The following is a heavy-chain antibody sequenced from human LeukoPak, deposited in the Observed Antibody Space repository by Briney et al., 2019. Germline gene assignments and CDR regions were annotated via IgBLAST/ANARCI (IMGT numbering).Heavy chain of an antibody. CDR3: ARGPGGYNFNWFDP. J-gene: IGHJ5*02. D-gene: IGHD5-24*01. CDR2: INHSGST. CDR1: GGSFSGYY. V-gene: IGHV4-34*01. Sequence: SETLSLTCAVYGGSFSGYYWSWIRQPPGKGLGWIGEINHSGSTNYNPSLKSRVTISVDTSKNQFSLKLSSVTAADTAVYYCARGPGGYNFNWFDPWGQGTLVTVSS.